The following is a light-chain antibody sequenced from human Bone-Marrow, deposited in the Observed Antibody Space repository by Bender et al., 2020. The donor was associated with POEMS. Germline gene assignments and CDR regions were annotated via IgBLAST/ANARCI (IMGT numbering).Light chain of an antibody. J-gene: IGLJ1*01. V-gene: IGLV2-23*02. CDR2: EVT. CDR1: SSDVGAFNL. CDR3: CSYAGGRDLV. Sequence: QSALTQPAAVSGSPGQSITISCTATSSDVGAFNLVSWYQQRPGKAPKLMIYEVTRRPPGVSSRFSAFKSGNTASLTISGLQTEDEADYYCCSYAGGRDLVFGPGTTVTVL.